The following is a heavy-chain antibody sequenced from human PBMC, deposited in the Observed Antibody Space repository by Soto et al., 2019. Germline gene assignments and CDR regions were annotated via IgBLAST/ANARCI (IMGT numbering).Heavy chain of an antibody. D-gene: IGHD3-22*01. CDR2: ISGSGGST. CDR3: AKSYYDSSGYYFDY. J-gene: IGHJ4*02. CDR1: GFTFSSYA. V-gene: IGHV3-23*01. Sequence: PGGSLRLSCAASGFTFSSYAMSLVRPAPGKGLEWVSAISGSGGSTYYADSVKGRFTISRDNSKNTLYLQMNSLRAEDTAVYYCAKSYYDSSGYYFDYWGQGTLVTVSS.